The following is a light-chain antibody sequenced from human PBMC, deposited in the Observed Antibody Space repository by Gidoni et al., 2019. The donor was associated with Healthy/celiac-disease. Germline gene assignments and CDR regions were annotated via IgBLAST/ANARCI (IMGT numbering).Light chain of an antibody. CDR1: ESISSY. Sequence: DIQITHSPSSLSASVGDRVTITCRASESISSYLNWYQQKPAKAPTLLIYAAACLQSGVPPRCSGSGAGTAFTLTTISLQPQDFATDYCQQSYSTPLYSFGPGTKVEIK. V-gene: IGKV1-39*01. CDR3: QQSYSTPLYS. CDR2: AAA. J-gene: IGKJ2*03.